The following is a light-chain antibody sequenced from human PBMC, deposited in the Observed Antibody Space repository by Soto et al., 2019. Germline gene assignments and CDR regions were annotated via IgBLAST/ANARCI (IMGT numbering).Light chain of an antibody. CDR3: QQYGTSPLT. V-gene: IGKV3-20*01. CDR1: QSVGSTY. CDR2: GVS. J-gene: IGKJ3*01. Sequence: EIVLTQSPGTLSLSPGERATLSCRASQSVGSTYLAWYQQKPGQAPKLLIYGVSSRATGIPNRFSGSGSGTDFTLTSSRLEPEDFGVYYCQQYGTSPLTFGPGTKVDI.